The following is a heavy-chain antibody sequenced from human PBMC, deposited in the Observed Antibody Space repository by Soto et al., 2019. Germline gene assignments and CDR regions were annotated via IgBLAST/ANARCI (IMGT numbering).Heavy chain of an antibody. Sequence: PGGSLRLSCAASGFTFSSYAMSWVRQAPGKGLEWVSAISGSGGSTYYADSVKGRFTISRDNSKNTLYLQMNSLRAEDTAVYYCAKDLLGQYSSGWYYFDYWGQGTLVTVSS. V-gene: IGHV3-23*01. D-gene: IGHD6-19*01. J-gene: IGHJ4*02. CDR1: GFTFSSYA. CDR2: ISGSGGST. CDR3: AKDLLGQYSSGWYYFDY.